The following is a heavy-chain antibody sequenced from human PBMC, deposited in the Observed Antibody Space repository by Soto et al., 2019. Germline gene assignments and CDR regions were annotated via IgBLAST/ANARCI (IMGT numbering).Heavy chain of an antibody. CDR3: AKDLKGPYYDFWSGYNYYYYYYGMDV. V-gene: IGHV3-30*18. D-gene: IGHD3-3*01. CDR2: ISYDGSNK. Sequence: GGSLRLSCAASGFTFSSYGMHWVRQAPGKGLEWVAVISYDGSNKYYADSVKGRFTISRDNSKNTLYLQMNSLRAEDTAVYYCAKDLKGPYYDFWSGYNYYYYYYGMDVWGQGTTVTVSS. J-gene: IGHJ6*02. CDR1: GFTFSSYG.